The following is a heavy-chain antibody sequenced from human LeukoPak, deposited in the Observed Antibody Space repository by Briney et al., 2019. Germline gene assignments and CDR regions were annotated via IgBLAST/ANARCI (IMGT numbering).Heavy chain of an antibody. J-gene: IGHJ5*02. V-gene: IGHV3-30*18. CDR2: ISYDGSNK. CDR3: AKDRGAVAPWRYNWFDP. CDR1: GFTFSSYG. Sequence: GGSLRLSCAASGFTFSSYGMHWVRQAPGKGLEWVAVISYDGSNKYYADSVKGRFTISRDNSKNTLYLQMNSLRAEDTAVYYCAKDRGAVAPWRYNWFDPWGQGTLVTVSS. D-gene: IGHD6-19*01.